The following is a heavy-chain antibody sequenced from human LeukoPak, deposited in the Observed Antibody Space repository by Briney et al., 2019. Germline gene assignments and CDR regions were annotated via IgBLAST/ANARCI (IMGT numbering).Heavy chain of an antibody. Sequence: SETLSLTCTVSGGSFSSYYWSWMRQPPGKGLEWIGYIYYSGSTNYNPSLKSRVTISVDTSKNQFSLKLSSVTAADTAVYYCARVGSSGWYNYFDYWGQGTLVTVSS. D-gene: IGHD6-19*01. J-gene: IGHJ4*02. CDR1: GGSFSSYY. CDR2: IYYSGST. V-gene: IGHV4-59*01. CDR3: ARVGSSGWYNYFDY.